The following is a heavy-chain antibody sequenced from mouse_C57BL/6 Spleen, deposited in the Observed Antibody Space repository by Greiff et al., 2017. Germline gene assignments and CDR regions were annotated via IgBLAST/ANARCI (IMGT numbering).Heavy chain of an antibody. CDR2: IYPRSGNT. V-gene: IGHV1-81*01. CDR3: AREDEKGAY. J-gene: IGHJ3*01. Sequence: VQLQESGAELARPGASVKLSCKASGYTFTSYGISWVKQRTGQGLEWIGEIYPRSGNTYYNEKFKGKATLTADKSSSTAYMELRSLTSEDSAVYFCAREDEKGAYWGQGTLVTVSA. CDR1: GYTFTSYG.